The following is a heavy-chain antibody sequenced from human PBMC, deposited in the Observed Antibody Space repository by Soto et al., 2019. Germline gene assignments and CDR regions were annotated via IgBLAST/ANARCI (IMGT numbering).Heavy chain of an antibody. Sequence: GGSLRLSCAASGFTFINAWMICFRHSAFKGLEWVVRIKSKTDGGTTDYAAPVKGRFTISRDDSKNTLYLQMNSLKTEDTAVYYCTTGVIVVVITTDYWGQGTLVTVSS. CDR2: IKSKTDGGTT. J-gene: IGHJ4*02. CDR1: GFTFINAW. CDR3: TTGVIVVVITTDY. V-gene: IGHV3-15*01. D-gene: IGHD3-22*01.